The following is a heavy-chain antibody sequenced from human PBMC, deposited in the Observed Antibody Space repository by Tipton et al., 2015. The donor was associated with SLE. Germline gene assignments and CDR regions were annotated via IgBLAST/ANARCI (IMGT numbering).Heavy chain of an antibody. V-gene: IGHV3-23*01. Sequence: GSLRLSCAASGFTVSSNYMSWVRQAPGKGLEWVSVISGSGGSTYYADSVKGRFTISRDNSKNTLYLQMNSLRAEDTAVYYCAKDQWLVRRYFQHWGQGTLVTVSS. D-gene: IGHD6-19*01. CDR3: AKDQWLVRRYFQH. J-gene: IGHJ1*01. CDR2: ISGSGGST. CDR1: GFTVSSNY.